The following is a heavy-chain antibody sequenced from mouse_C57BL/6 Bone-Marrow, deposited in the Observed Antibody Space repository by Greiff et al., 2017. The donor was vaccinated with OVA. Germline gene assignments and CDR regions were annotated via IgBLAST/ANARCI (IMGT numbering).Heavy chain of an antibody. D-gene: IGHD1-1*01. Sequence: VKLVESGPGLVAPSQSLSITCTVSGFSLTSYAISWVRQPPGKGLEWLGVIWTGGGTNYNSALKSRLSISKDNSKSQVFLKMNSLQTDDTARYYCARNYYGSSYYFDYWGQGTTLTVSS. CDR1: GFSLTSYA. V-gene: IGHV2-9-1*01. J-gene: IGHJ2*01. CDR2: IWTGGGT. CDR3: ARNYYGSSYYFDY.